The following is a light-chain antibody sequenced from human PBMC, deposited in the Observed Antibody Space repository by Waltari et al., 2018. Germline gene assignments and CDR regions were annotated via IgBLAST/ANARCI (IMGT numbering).Light chain of an antibody. CDR1: QSISSN. CDR3: QQYQNWPQT. V-gene: IGKV3-15*01. J-gene: IGKJ2*01. Sequence: EIVITQSPATLFVSPGERATLSCRASQSISSNLAWDQPKPGQAPRPLMYGASTRATAIPARFRGSGSGTEFALTISSLQSEDSAVYYCQQYQNWPQTFGQGTKLQIK. CDR2: GAS.